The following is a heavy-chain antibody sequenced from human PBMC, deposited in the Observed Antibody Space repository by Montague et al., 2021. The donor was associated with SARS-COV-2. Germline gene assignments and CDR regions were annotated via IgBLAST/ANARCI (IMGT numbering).Heavy chain of an antibody. CDR1: GGSISSGGYY. V-gene: IGHV4-31*03. D-gene: IGHD3-22*01. J-gene: IGHJ3*02. CDR2: IYYSGST. CDR3: ARDPCYDSSGYYIGSAFDI. Sequence: TLSLTCTVSGGSISSGGYYWSWIRQHPGKGLEWIGYIYYSGSTYYNPSLKSRVTISVDTSKNQFSLKLSSVTAADTAVYYCARDPCYDSSGYYIGSAFDIWGQGTVVTVSS.